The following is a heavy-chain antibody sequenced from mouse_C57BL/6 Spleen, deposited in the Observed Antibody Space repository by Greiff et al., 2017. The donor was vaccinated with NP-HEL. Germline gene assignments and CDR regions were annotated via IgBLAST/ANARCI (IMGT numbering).Heavy chain of an antibody. CDR3: ARPSDYDYDGTWFAY. J-gene: IGHJ3*01. V-gene: IGHV5-17*01. CDR2: ISSGSSTI. CDR1: GFTFSDYG. Sequence: EVMLVESGGGLVKPGGSLKLSCAASGFTFSDYGMHWVRQAPEKGLEWVAYISSGSSTIYYADKLKGRFTISRDNAKNTLCLQMTRLRSEDTAMYYCARPSDYDYDGTWFAYWGQGTLVTVSA. D-gene: IGHD2-4*01.